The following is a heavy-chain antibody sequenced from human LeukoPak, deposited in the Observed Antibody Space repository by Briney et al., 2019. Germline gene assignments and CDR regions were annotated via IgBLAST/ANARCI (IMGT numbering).Heavy chain of an antibody. CDR3: ARGQGDDSADYYGPFDP. J-gene: IGHJ5*02. D-gene: IGHD3-10*01. CDR1: GGSFSGYY. CDR2: INHSGNT. Sequence: PSETLSLTCAVYGGSFSGYYWSWIRQPPGKGLEWIGEINHSGNTNYNPSLKSRVTISVDTSKNQFSLKLSSVTAADTAVYYCARGQGDDSADYYGPFDPWGQGTLVTVSS. V-gene: IGHV4-34*01.